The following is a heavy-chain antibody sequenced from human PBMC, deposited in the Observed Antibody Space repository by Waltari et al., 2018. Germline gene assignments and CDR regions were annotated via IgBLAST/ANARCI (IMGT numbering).Heavy chain of an antibody. V-gene: IGHV4-34*01. CDR2: INQNETT. Sequence: QVQLQQWGAGLLKPSETLSLTCAVYGGSFSDYYWSWIRQPPGKGLEWIGEINQNETTNYNPSLKSLFTISVDTSKKQFSLKLGSVTTADTAVYYCARFLRGYCSGGSCGHWWFDPWGQGTLVTVSS. J-gene: IGHJ5*02. CDR3: ARFLRGYCSGGSCGHWWFDP. CDR1: GGSFSDYY. D-gene: IGHD2-15*01.